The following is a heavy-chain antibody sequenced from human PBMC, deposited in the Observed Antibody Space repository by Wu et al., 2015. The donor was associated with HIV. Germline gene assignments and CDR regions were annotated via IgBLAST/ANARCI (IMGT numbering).Heavy chain of an antibody. J-gene: IGHJ4*02. Sequence: QVQLLQSGAEVKKPGASVMVSCKASGYTFTDYYMYWVRQAPGQGLEWMGWINPNRGGTKYAQKFRGRVTMTRDTAVSTAYMELNSLRSDDTAVYYCARLQSLSGFYSNADYWGQGTLVTSPQ. V-gene: IGHV1-2*02. D-gene: IGHD3-22*01. CDR1: GYTFTDYY. CDR2: INPNRGGT. CDR3: ARLQSLSGFYSNADY.